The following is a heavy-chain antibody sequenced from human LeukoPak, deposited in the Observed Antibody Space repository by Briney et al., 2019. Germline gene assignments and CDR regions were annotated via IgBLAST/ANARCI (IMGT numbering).Heavy chain of an antibody. CDR2: IYSGGST. D-gene: IGHD1-14*01. V-gene: IGHV3-53*01. CDR1: GFTFSSNY. J-gene: IGHJ3*02. CDR3: ARVMGEPYDAFDI. Sequence: GGSLRLSCAASGFTFSSNYMSWVRQARGKGVEGVSVIYSGGSTYYADSVKGRFTISRDNSKNTLYLQMNSLRAEDTAVYYCARVMGEPYDAFDIWGQGTMVTVSS.